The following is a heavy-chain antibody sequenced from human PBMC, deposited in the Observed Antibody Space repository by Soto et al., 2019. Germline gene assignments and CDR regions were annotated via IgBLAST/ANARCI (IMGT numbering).Heavy chain of an antibody. Sequence: GASVKVSCKASGYTFTSYGISWVRQAPGQGLEWMGWISAYNGNTNYAQKLQGRVTMTTDTSTSTAYMELRSLRSDDTAVYYCARDEYGSGSYKWFDPWGQGTLVTVSS. J-gene: IGHJ5*02. CDR3: ARDEYGSGSYKWFDP. D-gene: IGHD3-10*01. V-gene: IGHV1-18*01. CDR1: GYTFTSYG. CDR2: ISAYNGNT.